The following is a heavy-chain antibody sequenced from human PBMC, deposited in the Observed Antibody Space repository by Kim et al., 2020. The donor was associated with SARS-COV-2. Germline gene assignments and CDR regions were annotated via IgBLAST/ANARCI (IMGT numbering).Heavy chain of an antibody. Sequence: ASVKVSCKASGYTFTSYAMHWVRQAPGQRLEWMGWINAGNGNTKYSQKFQGRVTITRDTSASTAYMELSSLRSEDTAVYYCARTKELGPETPKWYFDLWGRGTLVTVSS. D-gene: IGHD6-13*01. CDR3: ARTKELGPETPKWYFDL. J-gene: IGHJ2*01. CDR2: INAGNGNT. CDR1: GYTFTSYA. V-gene: IGHV1-3*01.